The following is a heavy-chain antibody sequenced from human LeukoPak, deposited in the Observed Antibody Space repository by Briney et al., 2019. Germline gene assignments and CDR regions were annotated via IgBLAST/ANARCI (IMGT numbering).Heavy chain of an antibody. Sequence: GGSLRLSRAASRFTFSSYNMNWVRQAPGKGLEWVSAISGSGDSTYYGDSVKGRFTISRDNSKNTLYLQMNSLRAEDTAVYYCAKTRPLDSSSWSHGDYWGQGTLVTVSS. CDR1: RFTFSSYN. D-gene: IGHD6-13*01. CDR3: AKTRPLDSSSWSHGDY. CDR2: ISGSGDST. J-gene: IGHJ4*02. V-gene: IGHV3-23*01.